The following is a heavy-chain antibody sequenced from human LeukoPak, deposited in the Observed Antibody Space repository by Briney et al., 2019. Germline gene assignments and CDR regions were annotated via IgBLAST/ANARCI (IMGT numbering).Heavy chain of an antibody. J-gene: IGHJ6*03. Sequence: PGGSLRLSCAASGFTFSDYYMSWIRQAPGKGLEWVSYISSSGSTIYYADSVKGRFTISRDNAKNSLYLQMNSLRAEDTAVYYCARVAARLSPYDYCYYMDVWGKGTTVTVSS. V-gene: IGHV3-11*04. CDR3: ARVAARLSPYDYCYYMDV. CDR1: GFTFSDYY. D-gene: IGHD6-6*01. CDR2: ISSSGSTI.